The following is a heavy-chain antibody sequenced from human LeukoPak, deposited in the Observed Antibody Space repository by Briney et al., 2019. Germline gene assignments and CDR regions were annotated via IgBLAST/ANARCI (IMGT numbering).Heavy chain of an antibody. J-gene: IGHJ4*02. Sequence: ASVKVTCKASGYTFTDYYMHWVRQAPGQGFEWMGWINPNDGDTNYAQKFQGRVTMTRDTSISTAHMEVSRLRSDDTAVYYCARANFLYCSSTTCLFDYWGQGTLVTVSS. D-gene: IGHD2-2*01. CDR2: INPNDGDT. CDR3: ARANFLYCSSTTCLFDY. CDR1: GYTFTDYY. V-gene: IGHV1-2*02.